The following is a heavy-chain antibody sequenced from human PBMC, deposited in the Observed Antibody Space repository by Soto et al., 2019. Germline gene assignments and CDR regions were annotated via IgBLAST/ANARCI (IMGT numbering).Heavy chain of an antibody. V-gene: IGHV1-69*01. D-gene: IGHD4-17*01. CDR3: ARGRVTTYLTAFDS. CDR1: GGTFISYA. Sequence: QVQLVQSGAEVKKPGSSVKLSCKVSGGTFISYAISWVRQAPGRGLEWMGGIIPVSGTANYTQQFQGRVTITADESTSTAYMELSSLRSEDTALYYCARGRVTTYLTAFDSWGQGSLVTVSS. J-gene: IGHJ4*02. CDR2: IIPVSGTA.